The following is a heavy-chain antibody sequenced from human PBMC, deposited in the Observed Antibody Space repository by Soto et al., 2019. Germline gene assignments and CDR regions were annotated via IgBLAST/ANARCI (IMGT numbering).Heavy chain of an antibody. J-gene: IGHJ4*02. D-gene: IGHD3-10*01. Sequence: ETLSLTCTVSGGSVSSGSYYWSWIRQPPGKGLEWIGYIYNSGSTNYNPSLKSRVTISVDTSKNHFSLRMSSVTAADTAVYYCASESDSGSYYFDYWGRGTLVTVS. CDR3: ASESDSGSYYFDY. V-gene: IGHV4-61*03. CDR1: GGSVSSGSYY. CDR2: IYNSGST.